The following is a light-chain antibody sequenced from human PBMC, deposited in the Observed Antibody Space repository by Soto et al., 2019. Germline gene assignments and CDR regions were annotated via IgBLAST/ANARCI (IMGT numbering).Light chain of an antibody. CDR1: QSISXW. J-gene: IGKJ1*01. V-gene: IGKV1-5*03. Sequence: DIQMTQSPSTLSASVGDRXXIXXXASQSISXWLAWYQQKPGKAPKVLIYKASILESGVPSRFSGSGSETEFTLTIXXXQXXXXXXXXXXXXXXXSRTFGQGTKVEIK. CDR2: KAS. CDR3: XXXXXXSRT.